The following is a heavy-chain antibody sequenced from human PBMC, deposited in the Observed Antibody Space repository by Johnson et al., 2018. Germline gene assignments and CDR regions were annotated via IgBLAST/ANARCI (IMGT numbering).Heavy chain of an antibody. CDR1: GFTFSRYT. Sequence: VQLVQSGGGLVKPGGSXRLSCAASGFTFSRYTMNWVRQAPGKGLEWVSSISSISSNIYYADSVKGRFTISRDNGKNSLTLEMNSLRAEDTAVYYCARDQITGPHYYYNMDVWGPGTTVTGSS. D-gene: IGHD3-16*01. CDR3: ARDQITGPHYYYNMDV. J-gene: IGHJ6*02. CDR2: ISSISSNI. V-gene: IGHV3-21*01.